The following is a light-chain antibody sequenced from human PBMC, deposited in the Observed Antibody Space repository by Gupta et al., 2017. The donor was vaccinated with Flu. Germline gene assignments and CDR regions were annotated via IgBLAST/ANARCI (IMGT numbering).Light chain of an antibody. CDR3: RHTHHTPST. CDR1: QTLTQPSGNSY. CDR2: VTS. J-gene: IGKJ2*01. V-gene: IGKV2-28*01. Sequence: VVLTQSPLSLAVTPGEASSVSCESSQTLTQPSGNSYLNWYLQKPGQSPQLLIYVTSRRAYGVPDRFSGSGSGAEFTLTISRGEAEDVGFYSCRHTHHTPSTFGQGTKLEIK.